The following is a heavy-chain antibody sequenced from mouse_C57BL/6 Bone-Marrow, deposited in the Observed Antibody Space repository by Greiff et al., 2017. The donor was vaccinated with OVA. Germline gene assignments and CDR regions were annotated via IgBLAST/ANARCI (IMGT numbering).Heavy chain of an antibody. D-gene: IGHD2-3*01. J-gene: IGHJ3*01. CDR2: IDPSDSYT. Sequence: QVQLQQSGAELVRPGTSVKLSCKASGYTFTSYWMHWVKQRPGQGLEWIGVIDPSDSYTNYNQKFKGKATLTVDTSSSTAYMQLSSLTSEDSAVYYCARDGYPFAYWGQGTLVTVSA. CDR1: GYTFTSYW. CDR3: ARDGYPFAY. V-gene: IGHV1-59*01.